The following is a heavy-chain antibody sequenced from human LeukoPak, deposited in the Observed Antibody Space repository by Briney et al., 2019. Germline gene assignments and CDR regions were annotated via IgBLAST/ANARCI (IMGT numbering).Heavy chain of an antibody. CDR2: IYYSGST. D-gene: IGHD6-19*01. Sequence: SETLSLTCTVSGGSISSYYWSWIRQPPGKGLEWIGSIYYSGSTYYNPSLKSRVTISVDTSKNQFSLKLSSVTAADTAVYYCAKYHSSGWYYFDYWGQGTLVTVSS. CDR3: AKYHSSGWYYFDY. J-gene: IGHJ4*02. CDR1: GGSISSYY. V-gene: IGHV4-59*05.